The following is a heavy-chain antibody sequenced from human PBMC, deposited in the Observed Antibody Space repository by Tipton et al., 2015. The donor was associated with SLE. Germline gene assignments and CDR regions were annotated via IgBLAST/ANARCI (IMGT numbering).Heavy chain of an antibody. CDR3: ARGGSGWYAGFDH. CDR1: GFAFSNYA. D-gene: IGHD6-19*01. CDR2: IDYSGST. J-gene: IGHJ4*02. V-gene: IGHV4-59*01. Sequence: LRLSCAASGFAFSNYAMSWVRQAPGKGLEWLGYIDYSGSTKYESSLKSRATISVDTSKKQFSLSLRSGTTADTATYYCARGGSGWYAGFDHWGQGNLVVVSS.